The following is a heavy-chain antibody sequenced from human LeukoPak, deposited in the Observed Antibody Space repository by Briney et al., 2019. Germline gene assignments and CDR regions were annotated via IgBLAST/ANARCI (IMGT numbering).Heavy chain of an antibody. J-gene: IGHJ5*02. CDR1: GYTFIGYY. CDR2: SNPNSGGT. Sequence: ASVKVSCKASGYTFIGYYMHWVRQAPGQGREWMGWSNPNSGGTNYAQRFPGRVTMPRAPSISTAYMELSRLRSDDTAVYYCARGNVVVVAATPRWFDPWGQGTLVTVSS. V-gene: IGHV1-2*02. D-gene: IGHD2-15*01. CDR3: ARGNVVVVAATPRWFDP.